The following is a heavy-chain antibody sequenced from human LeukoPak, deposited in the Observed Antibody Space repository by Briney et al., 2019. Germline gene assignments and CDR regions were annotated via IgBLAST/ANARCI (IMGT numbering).Heavy chain of an antibody. Sequence: GGSLRLSCAASGFTFSSYAMSWVRQAPGKGLEWVSAISGSGGSTYYADSVKGRFTISRDNSKNTLYLQMNSLRAEDTAVYYCAARPEYYYGSGSYYNVVFWGRGTLVTVSS. CDR1: GFTFSSYA. D-gene: IGHD3-10*01. J-gene: IGHJ4*02. CDR2: ISGSGGST. CDR3: AARPEYYYGSGSYYNVVF. V-gene: IGHV3-23*01.